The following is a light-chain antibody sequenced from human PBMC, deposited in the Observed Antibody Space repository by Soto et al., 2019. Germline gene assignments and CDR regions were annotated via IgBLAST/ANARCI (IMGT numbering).Light chain of an antibody. CDR1: QSVSSSY. V-gene: IGKV3D-20*02. CDR3: QQRSNWPS. CDR2: GAS. Sequence: EIVLTQSPGTLSLPPGERATLSFRASQSVSSSYLAWYQQKPGQAPRLLIYGASTRATGIPARFSGSGSGTDFTLTISSLEPEDFAVYYCQQRSNWPSFGQGTRLEIK. J-gene: IGKJ5*01.